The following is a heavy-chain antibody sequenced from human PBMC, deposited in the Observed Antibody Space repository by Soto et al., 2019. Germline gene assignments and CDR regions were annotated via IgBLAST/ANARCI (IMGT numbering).Heavy chain of an antibody. V-gene: IGHV6-1*01. CDR1: GDSVSSNSAA. D-gene: IGHD3-10*01. CDR2: TYYRSKWYN. CDR3: ARGGTMVRGVIMNRGPYYYYGMDV. Sequence: PSQTLSLTCAISGDSVSSNSAAWNWIRESPSRGLEWLGRTYYRSKWYNDYAVSVKSRITINPDTSKNQFSLQLNSVTPEDTAVYYCARGGTMVRGVIMNRGPYYYYGMDVWGQGTTVTAP. J-gene: IGHJ6*02.